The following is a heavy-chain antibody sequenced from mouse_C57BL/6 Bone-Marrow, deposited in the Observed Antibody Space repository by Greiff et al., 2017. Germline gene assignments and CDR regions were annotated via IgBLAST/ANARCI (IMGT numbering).Heavy chain of an antibody. V-gene: IGHV1-78*01. CDR1: GYTFTDHP. CDR3: AMSMVTSAWFAY. D-gene: IGHD2-2*01. CDR2: ISPSDGST. Sequence: VQLQQSDAELVKPGASVKISCKVSGYTFTDHPIHWMQQRPEQGLEWICTISPSDGSTTYNEKFKGKAPLTADKSSSTAYMQLNSLTSEDSAVYCGAMSMVTSAWFAYWGQGTLVTVSA. J-gene: IGHJ3*01.